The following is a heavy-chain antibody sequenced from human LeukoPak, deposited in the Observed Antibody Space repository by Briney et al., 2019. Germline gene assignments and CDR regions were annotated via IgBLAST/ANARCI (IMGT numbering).Heavy chain of an antibody. Sequence: ASLKVSCKASGYTFTSYGISWVRHTPGQGLEWMGWISAYNGNTNYAQKLQGRVTMTTDTSTSTAYMELRSLRSDDTAVYYCARSLLSRYYFDYWGQGTLVTVSS. V-gene: IGHV1-18*01. J-gene: IGHJ4*02. CDR1: GYTFTSYG. CDR2: ISAYNGNT. CDR3: ARSLLSRYYFDY.